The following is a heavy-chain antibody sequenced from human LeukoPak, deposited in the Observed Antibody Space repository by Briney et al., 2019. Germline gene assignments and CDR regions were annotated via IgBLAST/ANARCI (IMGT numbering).Heavy chain of an antibody. D-gene: IGHD3-3*01. CDR3: ARDYDFWSGYYTGIFDY. CDR1: GFTFSSYA. Sequence: GGSPRLSCAASGFTFSSYAMHWVRQAPGKGPEWVAVIWYDGHKRYYADSVKGRFTISRDNAKNSLYPQMNSLRAEDTAVYYCARDYDFWSGYYTGIFDYWGQGTLVTVSS. J-gene: IGHJ4*02. V-gene: IGHV3-33*08. CDR2: IWYDGHKR.